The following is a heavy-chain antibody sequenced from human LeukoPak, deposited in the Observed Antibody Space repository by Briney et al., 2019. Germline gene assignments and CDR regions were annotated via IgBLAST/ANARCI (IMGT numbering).Heavy chain of an antibody. J-gene: IGHJ5*02. CDR2: ISSSSSYI. D-gene: IGHD3-22*01. Sequence: GGSLRLSCAASGFTFSSYSMNWVRQAPGKGLEWVSSISSSSSYIYYADSVKGRFTISRDNAKNSLYLQMNSLRAEDTAVYYCARDSRVGYYDSKFIENWFDPWGQGTLVTVSS. CDR3: ARDSRVGYYDSKFIENWFDP. CDR1: GFTFSSYS. V-gene: IGHV3-21*01.